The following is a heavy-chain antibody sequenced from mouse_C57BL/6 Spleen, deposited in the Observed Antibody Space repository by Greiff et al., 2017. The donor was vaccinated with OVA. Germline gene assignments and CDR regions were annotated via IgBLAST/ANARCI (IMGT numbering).Heavy chain of an antibody. J-gene: IGHJ3*01. CDR1: GFTFSSYG. Sequence: EVNLVESGGDLVKPGGSLKLSCAASGFTFSSYGMSWVRQTPDKRLEWVATISSGGSYTYYPDSVKGRFTISRDNAKNTLYLQMSSLKSEDTAMYYCARLQLGAWFAYWGQGTLVTVSA. CDR2: ISSGGSYT. V-gene: IGHV5-6*01. D-gene: IGHD3-3*01. CDR3: ARLQLGAWFAY.